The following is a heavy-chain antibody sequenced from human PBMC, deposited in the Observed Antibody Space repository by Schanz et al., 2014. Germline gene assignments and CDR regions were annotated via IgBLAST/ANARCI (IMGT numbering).Heavy chain of an antibody. D-gene: IGHD6-13*01. CDR2: ISFDGRNT. CDR3: AKEKEEVAADGSFFDY. CDR1: GITLSGYG. Sequence: QVQLVESGGGVVQPGRSLRLSCAASGITLSGYGLHWVRQAPGKGLEWVGFISFDGRNTGYAHSVKGRFTISRDNSKNTVNLQMNSLRAEDTAVYYCAKEKEEVAADGSFFDYCGQGTLVNVSS. J-gene: IGHJ4*02. V-gene: IGHV3-30*18.